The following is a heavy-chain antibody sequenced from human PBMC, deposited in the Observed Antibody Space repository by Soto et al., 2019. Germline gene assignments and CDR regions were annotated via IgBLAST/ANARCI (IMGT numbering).Heavy chain of an antibody. CDR2: TYFRSKWYT. V-gene: IGHV6-1*01. J-gene: IGHJ4*02. Sequence: QTLSLTCAISGDSVSSNSAAWNWIRQSPSRGREWLGRTYFRSKWYTDYADSVRDRVAINPDTSKNQCSLQMKSVTPEDWDIYSCARDGVSTASTVILDSWGQGTLVTAS. CDR3: ARDGVSTASTVILDS. D-gene: IGHD4-17*01. CDR1: GDSVSSNSAA.